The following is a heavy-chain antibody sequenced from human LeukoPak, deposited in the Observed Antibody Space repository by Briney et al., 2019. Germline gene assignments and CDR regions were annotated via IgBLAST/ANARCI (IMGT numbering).Heavy chain of an antibody. CDR3: TRRDSPTKWFDP. Sequence: PSETLSLTCSVSGGSITTSFYCNWIRQPPGQGLEWIGSTHYSGNNSYNPSLSSRVSMSVDTSRHQCFLRLTSVTAADTAVYYCTRRDSPTKWFDPWGQGTLVTVSS. CDR2: THYSGNN. V-gene: IGHV4-39*01. D-gene: IGHD5-18*01. J-gene: IGHJ5*02. CDR1: GGSITTSFY.